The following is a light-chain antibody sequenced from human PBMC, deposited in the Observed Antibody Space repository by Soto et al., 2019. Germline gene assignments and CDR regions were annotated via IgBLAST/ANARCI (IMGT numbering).Light chain of an antibody. CDR2: DAS. J-gene: IGKJ1*01. Sequence: LIQSPATLTLSPGERATLSCRASQSVSSYLAWYQQKPGQAPRLLIYDASNRATGIPARFSGSGSGTDFTLTISSLEPEDFAVYYCQQRSNWPPWTFGQGTKV. CDR3: QQRSNWPPWT. CDR1: QSVSSY. V-gene: IGKV3-11*01.